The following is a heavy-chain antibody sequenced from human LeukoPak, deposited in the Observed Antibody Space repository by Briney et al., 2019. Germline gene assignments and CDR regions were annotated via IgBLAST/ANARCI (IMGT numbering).Heavy chain of an antibody. J-gene: IGHJ4*02. CDR3: ARAAYGDYRDPIFDY. D-gene: IGHD4-17*01. CDR1: GFTFSNYW. Sequence: PGGSLRLSCAASGFTFSNYWMFWVRQSPGKGLVWVSRISDNGIRTDYADSVKGRFTISRDNAKNTVYLQMNSLRAEDTAVYYCARAAYGDYRDPIFDYWGQGTLVTVSS. CDR2: ISDNGIRT. V-gene: IGHV3-74*01.